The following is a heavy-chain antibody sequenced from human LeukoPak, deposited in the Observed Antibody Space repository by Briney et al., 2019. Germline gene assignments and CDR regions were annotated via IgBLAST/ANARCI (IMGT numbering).Heavy chain of an antibody. CDR3: ARGSWPEEYYYDSSDYYH. J-gene: IGHJ5*02. D-gene: IGHD3-22*01. CDR2: ISTYNGNT. V-gene: IGHV1-18*01. Sequence: ASVKVSCKASGYTFTSYGISWVRQAPGQGLEWMGWISTYNGNTNYAQKLQGRVTMTTDTSTSTAYMELRSLRSDDTAVYYCARGSWPEEYYYDSSDYYHWGQGTLVTVSS. CDR1: GYTFTSYG.